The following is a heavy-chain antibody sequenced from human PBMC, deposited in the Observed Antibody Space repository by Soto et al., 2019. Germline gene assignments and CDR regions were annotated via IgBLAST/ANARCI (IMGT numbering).Heavy chain of an antibody. D-gene: IGHD2-2*01. J-gene: IGHJ5*02. Sequence: ASVKFSCKASGYTFTTYAMHWLRQAPGQRLEWMGWINAGNGNTKYSQKFQGRVTITRETSASTAYMELSSLRSEDTAVYYCARGSSGLVVVPAAMLPYWFDPWGQGTLVTVSS. CDR1: GYTFTTYA. CDR2: INAGNGNT. V-gene: IGHV1-3*01. CDR3: ARGSSGLVVVPAAMLPYWFDP.